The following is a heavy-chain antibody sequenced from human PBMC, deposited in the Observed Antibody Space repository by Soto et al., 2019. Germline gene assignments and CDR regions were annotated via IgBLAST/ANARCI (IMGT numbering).Heavy chain of an antibody. CDR2: IIPIFGTA. CDR3: ARSRWSDYGMDV. V-gene: IGHV1-69*12. Sequence: QVQLVQSGAEVKKPGSSVKVSCKASGGTFSSYAISWVRQAPGQGLEWMGGIIPIFGTANYAQKFQGRVXIXAXXSTSTAYMELSSLRSEDTAVYYCARSRWSDYGMDVWGQGTTVTVSS. CDR1: GGTFSSYA. D-gene: IGHD2-8*01. J-gene: IGHJ6*02.